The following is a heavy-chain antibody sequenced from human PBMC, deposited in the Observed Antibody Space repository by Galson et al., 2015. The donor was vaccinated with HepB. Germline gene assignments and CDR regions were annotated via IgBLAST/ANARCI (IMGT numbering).Heavy chain of an antibody. D-gene: IGHD2-21*02. CDR3: ARDLRVSGDWGYYYYYGMDV. Sequence: SLRLSCAASGFTFSSYWMSWVRQAPGKGLEWVANIKQDGSEKYYVDSVKGRFTISRDNAKNSLYLQMNSLRAEDTAVYYCARDLRVSGDWGYYYYYGMDVWGQGTTITVSS. CDR2: IKQDGSEK. CDR1: GFTFSSYW. J-gene: IGHJ6*02. V-gene: IGHV3-7*03.